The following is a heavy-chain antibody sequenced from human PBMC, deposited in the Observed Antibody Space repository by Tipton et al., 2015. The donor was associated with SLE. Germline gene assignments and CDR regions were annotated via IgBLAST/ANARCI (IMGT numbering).Heavy chain of an antibody. Sequence: TLSLTCAVSGYSISSGYYLGWVRQPPGQGLEWIGTIYQTGGTYSNPSLKSRVTISLDTSKNQFSLKLSSVTAADTAVYYCAREGYDSFYYYYYMDVWGKGTTVTVSS. V-gene: IGHV4-38-2*02. CDR1: GYSISSGYY. CDR3: AREGYDSFYYYYYMDV. CDR2: IYQTGGT. J-gene: IGHJ6*03. D-gene: IGHD3-22*01.